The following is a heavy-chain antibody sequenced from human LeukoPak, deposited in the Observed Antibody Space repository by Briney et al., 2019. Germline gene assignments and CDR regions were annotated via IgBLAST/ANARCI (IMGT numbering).Heavy chain of an antibody. CDR3: AKAHDRGYYYGFDY. CDR2: IYSGGNT. CDR1: GFTVSSNY. D-gene: IGHD3-22*01. V-gene: IGHV3-66*01. J-gene: IGHJ4*02. Sequence: AGGSLRLSFAASGFTVSSNYMSWVRQAPGKGLEGVSVIYSGGNTYYADSVKGRFTMSRENPETTPYLQMNSLRAEDTAIYYCAKAHDRGYYYGFDYWGQGPLVTVSS.